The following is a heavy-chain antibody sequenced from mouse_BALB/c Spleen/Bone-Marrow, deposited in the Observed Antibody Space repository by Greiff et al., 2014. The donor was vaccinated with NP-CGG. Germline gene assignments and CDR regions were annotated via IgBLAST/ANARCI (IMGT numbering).Heavy chain of an antibody. Sequence: VQLKESGGGLVQPGGSRKLSSAASGFTFSSFGMHWVRQAPEKGLEWVAYISSGSSTIYYADTMKGRFTISRDNPKNTLFLQMTSLRSEDTAMYYCTRSGTLGAMDYWGQGTSVTVSS. D-gene: IGHD3-3*01. CDR3: TRSGTLGAMDY. CDR2: ISSGSSTI. CDR1: GFTFSSFG. V-gene: IGHV5-17*02. J-gene: IGHJ4*01.